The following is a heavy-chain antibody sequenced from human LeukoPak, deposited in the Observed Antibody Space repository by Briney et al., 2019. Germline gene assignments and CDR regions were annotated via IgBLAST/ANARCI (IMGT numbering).Heavy chain of an antibody. D-gene: IGHD6-25*01. CDR1: GFTFSSYA. J-gene: IGHJ5*02. V-gene: IGHV3-23*01. Sequence: GGSLRLSCAASGFTFSSYAMSWVRQAPGKGLEWVSGISGSGGSTYYADSVKGRFTISRDNSKNTLYPQMNSLRAEDTAIYYCAKDQYSSGNWFDPWGQGTLVTVSS. CDR2: ISGSGGST. CDR3: AKDQYSSGNWFDP.